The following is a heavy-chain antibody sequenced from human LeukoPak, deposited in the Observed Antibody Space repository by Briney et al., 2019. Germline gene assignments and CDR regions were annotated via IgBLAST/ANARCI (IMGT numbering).Heavy chain of an antibody. Sequence: SVKVSCKASGGTFSSYAISWVRQAPGQGLEWMGRIIPILGIANYAQKFQGRVTITADKSTSTAYMELSSLRSEDTAVYYCARDDYGGTGPFDYWGQGTLVTVSS. D-gene: IGHD4-23*01. V-gene: IGHV1-69*04. CDR2: IIPILGIA. CDR3: ARDDYGGTGPFDY. J-gene: IGHJ4*02. CDR1: GGTFSSYA.